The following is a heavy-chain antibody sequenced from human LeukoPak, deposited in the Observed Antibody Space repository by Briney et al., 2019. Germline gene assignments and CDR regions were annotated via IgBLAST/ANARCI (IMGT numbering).Heavy chain of an antibody. CDR3: AKATTTIAAVPHNP. V-gene: IGHV1-8*01. J-gene: IGHJ5*02. CDR1: GYSFTTYD. D-gene: IGHD6-13*01. CDR2: MNPKSGNT. Sequence: ASVKVSCKASGYSFTTYDVNWVRQAPGQGLEWMGWMNPKSGNTGYAPKFQGRVTMTRNTSIDTAFMELKSLSSEDTAVYYCAKATTTIAAVPHNPWGQGTLVTVSS.